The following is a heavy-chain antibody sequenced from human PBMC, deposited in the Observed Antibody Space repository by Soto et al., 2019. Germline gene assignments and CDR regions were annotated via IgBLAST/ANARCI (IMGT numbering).Heavy chain of an antibody. V-gene: IGHV3-23*01. CDR1: GFTFSSYA. Sequence: GGSLILSCAASGFTFSSYAMSWVRQAPGKGLEWVSAISGSGGSTYYADSVKGRFTISRDNSKNTLYLQMNSLRAEDTAVYYCAKAPKYGKEYYFDYWGQGTLVSVSS. CDR2: ISGSGGST. D-gene: IGHD1-26*01. CDR3: AKAPKYGKEYYFDY. J-gene: IGHJ4*02.